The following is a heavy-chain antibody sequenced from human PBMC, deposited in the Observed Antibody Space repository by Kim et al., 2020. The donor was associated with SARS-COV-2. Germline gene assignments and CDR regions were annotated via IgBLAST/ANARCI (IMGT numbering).Heavy chain of an antibody. CDR2: AYYIGNT. Sequence: SETLSLTCTVSGGSLSSSSYYWGWIRQPPGKGLEWIGTAYYIGNTYYNPSLKSRVTISVDTSQNQFSLKLGSVTAADTAVYYCARRQRYSSGWYVAFYYYHMDVWRRGTTVTVSS. CDR3: ARRQRYSSGWYVAFYYYHMDV. D-gene: IGHD6-19*01. J-gene: IGHJ6*03. CDR1: GGSLSSSSYY. V-gene: IGHV4-39*01.